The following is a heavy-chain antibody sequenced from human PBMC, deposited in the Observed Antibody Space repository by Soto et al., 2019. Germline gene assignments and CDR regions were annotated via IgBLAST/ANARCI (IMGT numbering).Heavy chain of an antibody. D-gene: IGHD7-27*01. CDR2: IYHSGST. J-gene: IGHJ4*02. CDR1: SYSISSGYS. CDR3: ARAPGDLAYYFDY. V-gene: IGHV4-38-2*01. Sequence: SETVSLTCAVSSYSISSGYSWGWIRQSPGKGLEWIGSIYHSGSTYYNPSLKSRVTISLDTSKNQVSLKMSSVTAADTAVYYCARAPGDLAYYFDYWGQGIPVTVSS.